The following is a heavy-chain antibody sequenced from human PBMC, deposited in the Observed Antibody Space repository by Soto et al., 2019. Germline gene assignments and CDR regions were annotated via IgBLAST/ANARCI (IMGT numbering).Heavy chain of an antibody. D-gene: IGHD3-22*01. CDR3: ARSPDTYYHDSSGYYYVGEGFDY. V-gene: IGHV4-59*01. Sequence: SETLSLTCTVSGSSISSYYWSWIRQPPGKGLEWIGYIYYSGSTNYNPSLKSRVTISVDTSKNQFSLKLSSVTAADTAVYYCARSPDTYYHDSSGYYYVGEGFDYWGQGTLVTVSS. CDR2: IYYSGST. CDR1: GSSISSYY. J-gene: IGHJ4*02.